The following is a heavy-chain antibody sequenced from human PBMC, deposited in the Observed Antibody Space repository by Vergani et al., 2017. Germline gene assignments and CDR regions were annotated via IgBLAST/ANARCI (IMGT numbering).Heavy chain of an antibody. D-gene: IGHD4-11*01. J-gene: IGHJ6*03. CDR1: GGSFTSYH. Sequence: QVQLQQWGGGLLKPSETLSLTCVVNGGSFTSYHWTWIRQSPGEGLEWVGDIDHTGRPDYNPSLKSRLTMSVDKSRNQFSLTHNSVTATDTAIYFCARVNTETNGHLYYDYYMDVWGQGTAVTVS. V-gene: IGHV4-34*01. CDR2: IDHTGRP. CDR3: ARVNTETNGHLYYDYYMDV.